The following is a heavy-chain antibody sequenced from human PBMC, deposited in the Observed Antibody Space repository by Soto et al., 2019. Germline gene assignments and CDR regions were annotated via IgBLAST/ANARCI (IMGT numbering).Heavy chain of an antibody. D-gene: IGHD3-10*01. CDR1: GGSISSGDYY. Sequence: QVQLQESGPGLVKPSQTLSLTCTVSGGSISSGDYYWSWIRQPPGKGLEWIGYIYYSGSTYYNPSHKSRVTISVDTYKNQFSLKLSSVTAADTAVYYCARVGGFGATTIDYWGQGTLVTVSS. V-gene: IGHV4-30-4*01. CDR2: IYYSGST. CDR3: ARVGGFGATTIDY. J-gene: IGHJ4*02.